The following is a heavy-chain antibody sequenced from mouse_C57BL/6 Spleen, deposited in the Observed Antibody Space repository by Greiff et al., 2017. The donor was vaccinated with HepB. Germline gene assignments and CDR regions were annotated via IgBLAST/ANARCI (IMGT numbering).Heavy chain of an antibody. D-gene: IGHD1-1*01. CDR3: TTSQYYYGSSPNYYAMDY. J-gene: IGHJ4*01. V-gene: IGHV14-4*01. Sequence: VQLQQSGAELVRPGASVKLSCTASGFNIKDDYMHWVKQRPEQGLEWIGWIDPENGDTEYASKFQGKATITADTSSNTAYLQLSSLTSEDTAVYYCTTSQYYYGSSPNYYAMDYWGQGTSVTVSS. CDR2: IDPENGDT. CDR1: GFNIKDDY.